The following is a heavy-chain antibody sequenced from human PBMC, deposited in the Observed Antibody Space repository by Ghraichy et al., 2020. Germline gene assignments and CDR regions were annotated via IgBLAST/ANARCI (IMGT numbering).Heavy chain of an antibody. V-gene: IGHV3-66*02. Sequence: GGSLRLSCAASGFTVSSNYMSWVRQAPGKGLEWVSVIYSGGSTYYADSVKGRFTISRDNSKNTLYLQMNSLRAEDTAVYYCARVTVVVPAAMSAYYYYMDVWGKGTTVTVSS. CDR2: IYSGGST. CDR1: GFTVSSNY. D-gene: IGHD2-2*01. CDR3: ARVTVVVPAAMSAYYYYMDV. J-gene: IGHJ6*03.